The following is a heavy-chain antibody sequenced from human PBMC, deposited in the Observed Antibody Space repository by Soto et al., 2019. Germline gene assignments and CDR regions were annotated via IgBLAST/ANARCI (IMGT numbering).Heavy chain of an antibody. CDR1: GFTFSSYW. D-gene: IGHD2-2*01. J-gene: IGHJ6*03. CDR3: ARGSLLVPAYYYYYYMDV. Sequence: GSLRLSCAASGFTFSSYWMSWVRQAPGKGLEWVANIKQDGSEKYYVDSVKGRFTISRDNAKNSLYLQMNSLRAEDTAVYYCARGSLLVPAYYYYYYMDVWGKGTTVTVSS. CDR2: IKQDGSEK. V-gene: IGHV3-7*01.